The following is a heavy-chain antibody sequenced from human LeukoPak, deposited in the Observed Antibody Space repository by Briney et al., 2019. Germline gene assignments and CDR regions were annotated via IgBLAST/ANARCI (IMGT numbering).Heavy chain of an antibody. D-gene: IGHD4-23*01. V-gene: IGHV4-34*01. CDR3: ARHHYGGPNFDY. CDR1: GFTFSSYA. Sequence: GSLRLSCAASGFTFSSYAMSWVRQPPGKGLEWIGEINHSGSTNYNPSLKSRVTISVDTSKNQFSLKLSSVTAADTAVYYCARHHYGGPNFDYWGQGTLVTVSS. J-gene: IGHJ4*02. CDR2: INHSGST.